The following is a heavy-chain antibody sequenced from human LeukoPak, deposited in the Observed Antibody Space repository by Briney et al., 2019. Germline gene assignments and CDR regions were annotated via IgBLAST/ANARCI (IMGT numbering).Heavy chain of an antibody. CDR1: GFTFSKYW. CDR2: INTDGTVT. V-gene: IGHV3-74*01. CDR3: ATKQWLAPPPDS. J-gene: IGHJ4*02. Sequence: GGSLRLSCAASGFTFSKYWMLWVRQAPGKGLESVSRINTDGTVTTYADSVKGRFTGSRDNADNTTFLQMNSVSDEDTAVYYCATKQWLAPPPDSWGQGTPVTVSS. D-gene: IGHD6-19*01.